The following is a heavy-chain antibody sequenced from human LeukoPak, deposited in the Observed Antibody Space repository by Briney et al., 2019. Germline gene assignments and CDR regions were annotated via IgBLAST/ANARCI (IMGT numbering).Heavy chain of an antibody. CDR1: GYTFTSYA. V-gene: IGHV1-3*01. Sequence: ASVKVSCKASGYTFTSYAMHWVRQAPGQRLEWMGWINAGNGNTKYSQKFQGRVTITRDTSAGTAYMELSSLRSEDTAVYYCARGSRDDILTLGYWGQGTLVTVSS. CDR2: INAGNGNT. CDR3: ARGSRDDILTLGY. D-gene: IGHD3-9*01. J-gene: IGHJ4*02.